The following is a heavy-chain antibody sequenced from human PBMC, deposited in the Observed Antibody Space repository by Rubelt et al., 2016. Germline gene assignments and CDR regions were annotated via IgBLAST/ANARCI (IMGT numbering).Heavy chain of an antibody. CDR3: ARRAYGARENWYFDL. CDR1: GGSISSTTYY. Sequence: QLQLQESGPGLVKPSETLSLTCTVSGGSISSTTYYWGWIRQPPGTGLEWIGRIYYSGSTSYNPSLKSRVTIFVDTSKNPFSRRLSFGTAADTALLYWARRAYGARENWYFDLWGRGTLVTVSS. J-gene: IGHJ2*01. V-gene: IGHV4-39*01. CDR2: IYYSGST. D-gene: IGHD4-17*01.